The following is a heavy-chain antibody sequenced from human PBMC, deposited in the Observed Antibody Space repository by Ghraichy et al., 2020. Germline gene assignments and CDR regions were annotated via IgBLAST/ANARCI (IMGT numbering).Heavy chain of an antibody. CDR2: VWPGDSDT. CDR3: ARLVASRWFDP. V-gene: IGHV5-51*01. Sequence: GESLNISCQASGYDFSTHWIAWVRQTPGKGLEWMAMVWPGDSDTKYSPSFQGRVAVSSDKSLNTAYLQWHSLEASDTGIYYCARLVASRWFDPWGQGTLVTVSS. J-gene: IGHJ5*02. CDR1: GYDFSTHW.